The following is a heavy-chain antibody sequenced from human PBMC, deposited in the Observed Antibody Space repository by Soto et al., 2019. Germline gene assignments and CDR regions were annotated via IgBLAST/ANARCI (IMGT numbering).Heavy chain of an antibody. CDR3: ARVRWELLGRGLGAGWFDP. V-gene: IGHV1-8*01. CDR1: GYTFTSYD. D-gene: IGHD1-26*01. J-gene: IGHJ5*02. Sequence: QVQLVQSGAEVKKPGASVKVSCKASGYTFTSYDINWVRQATGQGLDWMGWMNPNSGNTGYAQKFQGRVTMTRNTSISTAYMELSSLRSEDTAVYYCARVRWELLGRGLGAGWFDPWGQGTLVTVSS. CDR2: MNPNSGNT.